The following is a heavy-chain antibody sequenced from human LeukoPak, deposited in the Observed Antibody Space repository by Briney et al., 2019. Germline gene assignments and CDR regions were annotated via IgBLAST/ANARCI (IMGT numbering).Heavy chain of an antibody. J-gene: IGHJ4*02. V-gene: IGHV3-53*01. CDR1: GFTVSSNY. Sequence: GGSPRLSCAASGFTVSSNYMSWVRQAPGKGLEWVSVIYSGGSTYYADSVKGRFTISRDNSKNTLYLQMNSLRAEDTAVYYCARDCGDCYYPIRLLYWGQGTLVTVSS. CDR2: IYSGGST. D-gene: IGHD2-21*02. CDR3: ARDCGDCYYPIRLLY.